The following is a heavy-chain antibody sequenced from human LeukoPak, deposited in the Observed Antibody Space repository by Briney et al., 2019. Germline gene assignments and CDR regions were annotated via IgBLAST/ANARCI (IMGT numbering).Heavy chain of an antibody. D-gene: IGHD3-22*01. CDR3: ARGYFDSSGYPYLGY. CDR2: INSDGSST. V-gene: IGHV3-74*01. Sequence: GGSLRLSCAASGFTFSNFWTRWVRQAPGKGLVWVSRINSDGSSTTHADSVKGRFTISRDNAKDTLYLQMNSLRAEDTAVYYCARGYFDSSGYPYLGYWGQGTLVTVSS. CDR1: GFTFSNFW. J-gene: IGHJ4*02.